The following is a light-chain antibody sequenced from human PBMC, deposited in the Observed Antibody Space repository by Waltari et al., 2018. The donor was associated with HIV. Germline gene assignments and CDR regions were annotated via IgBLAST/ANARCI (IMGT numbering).Light chain of an antibody. J-gene: IGLJ2*01. CDR2: EVS. Sequence: QSALTQPASVSGSPGQSITISCTGTSSDVGSYNLVSWYQQYPGKAPKLMIYEVSKRPSGVSNRFSGSKSGNTASLTVSGLQAEDEADYYCSSYAGSNNLLFGGGTKLTVL. CDR1: SSDVGSYNL. CDR3: SSYAGSNNLL. V-gene: IGLV2-23*01.